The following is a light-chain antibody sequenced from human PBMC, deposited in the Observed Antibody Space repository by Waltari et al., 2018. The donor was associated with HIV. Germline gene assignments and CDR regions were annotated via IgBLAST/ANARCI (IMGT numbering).Light chain of an antibody. CDR2: EVT. Sequence: QSDLTQPASVSGSPGQSITISCTGSNSDIGDYNYVSWYQQTSGTAPKLIIFEVTQRRAWVSSRFSGSKSGNTSSLTISGVRAEDEALYYCSSYTRTSTLGLFGGGTKLTVL. V-gene: IGLV2-14*01. CDR1: NSDIGDYNY. CDR3: SSYTRTSTLGL. J-gene: IGLJ3*02.